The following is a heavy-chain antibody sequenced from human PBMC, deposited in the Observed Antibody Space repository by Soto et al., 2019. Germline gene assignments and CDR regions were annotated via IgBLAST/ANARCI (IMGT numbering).Heavy chain of an antibody. J-gene: IGHJ1*01. CDR3: TKDLGSSW. CDR2: ITTSSTYI. V-gene: IGHV3-21*02. CDR1: GFTFSNHA. Sequence: EVQLVESGGGLVKPGGSLRLSCAGSGFTFSNHAMNWVRRTPGKGLEWVSTITTSSTYIAYTDSVKGRFTISRDDAKNALFMQMDSLRAEDTALYHCTKDLGSSWWGHGTLVTVSS. D-gene: IGHD1-26*01.